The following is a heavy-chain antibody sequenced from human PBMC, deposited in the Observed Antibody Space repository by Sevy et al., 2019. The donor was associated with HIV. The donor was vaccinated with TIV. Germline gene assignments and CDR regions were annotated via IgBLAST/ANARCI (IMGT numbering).Heavy chain of an antibody. J-gene: IGHJ4*02. CDR3: SKDLYYDTSLFDY. CDR1: GFTFSIYA. D-gene: IGHD3-22*01. Sequence: GGSLRLSCAASGFTFSIYAMSWVRQAPGKGLEWVSGISGSYNSTYYADSVKGRFTISRDNSKNTLYLQMNSLRAEDTAVYYCSKDLYYDTSLFDYWGQGTLVTVSS. V-gene: IGHV3-23*01. CDR2: ISGSYNST.